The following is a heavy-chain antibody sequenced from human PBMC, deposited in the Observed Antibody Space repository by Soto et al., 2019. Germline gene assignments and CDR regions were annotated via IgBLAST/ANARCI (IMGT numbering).Heavy chain of an antibody. CDR2: INAGNGNT. V-gene: IGHV1-3*01. Sequence: QVQLVQSGAEVKKPGASVKASCKASGYTFTSYAMHWVRQAPGQRLEWMGWINAGNGNTKYSQKFQGRVTITRDTSASTAYMELSSLRSEDTAVYYCARDYPGGAFDIWGQGTMVTVSS. J-gene: IGHJ3*02. CDR3: ARDYPGGAFDI. CDR1: GYTFTSYA.